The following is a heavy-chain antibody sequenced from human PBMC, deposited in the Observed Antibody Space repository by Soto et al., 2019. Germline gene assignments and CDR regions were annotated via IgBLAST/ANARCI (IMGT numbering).Heavy chain of an antibody. Sequence: SETLSLTCAVSGGSISNSDWCNWVRQPPGKGLEWIGEIYHSGSTNYNPSLKSRLTISVDRSKNQFSLQLSSVTVADTAVYYCATSYGNAWYTYWGQGTQVTVSS. CDR1: GGSISNSDW. CDR2: IYHSGST. D-gene: IGHD6-13*01. J-gene: IGHJ4*02. V-gene: IGHV4-4*02. CDR3: ATSYGNAWYTY.